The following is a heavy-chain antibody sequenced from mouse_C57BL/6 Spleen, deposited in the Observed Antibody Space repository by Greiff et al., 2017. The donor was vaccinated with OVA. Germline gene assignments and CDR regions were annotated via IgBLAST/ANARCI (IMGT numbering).Heavy chain of an antibody. CDR1: GYAFSSSW. CDR2: IYPGDGDT. CDR3: ARYYYDPYYYAMDY. D-gene: IGHD2-4*01. Sequence: VKLVESGPELVKPGASVKISCKASGYAFSSSWMNWVKQRPGKGLEWIGRIYPGDGDTNYNGKFKGKATLTADKSSSTAYMQLSSLTSEDSAVYFCARYYYDPYYYAMDYWGQGTSVTVSS. J-gene: IGHJ4*01. V-gene: IGHV1-82*01.